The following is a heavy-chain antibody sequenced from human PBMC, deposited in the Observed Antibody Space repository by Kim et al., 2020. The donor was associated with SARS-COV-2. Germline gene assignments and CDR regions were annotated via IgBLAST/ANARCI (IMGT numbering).Heavy chain of an antibody. D-gene: IGHD3-9*01. CDR2: IGGSGVNT. Sequence: GGSLRLSCAASGFTFSSYAMSWVRQAPGKGLDWVSAIGGSGVNTYYRDSVKGRFTISRDNSNNTLYLQMNSLRAEDTAVYYCAKVISTGYYNRPLDYWGQGTLVTVSS. CDR3: AKVISTGYYNRPLDY. J-gene: IGHJ4*02. CDR1: GFTFSSYA. V-gene: IGHV3-23*01.